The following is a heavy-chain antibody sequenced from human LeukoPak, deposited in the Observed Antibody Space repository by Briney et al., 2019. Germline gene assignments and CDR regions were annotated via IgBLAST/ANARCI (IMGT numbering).Heavy chain of an antibody. J-gene: IGHJ3*02. CDR2: IYSGGST. V-gene: IGHV3-53*01. D-gene: IGHD3-9*01. CDR1: GFTFSNFW. Sequence: GESLRLSCTASGFTFSNFWMGWVRQAPGKGLEWVSVIYSGGSTYYADSVKGRFTISRGNSKNTLYLQMNSLRAEDTAVYYCARSIFGDIWGQGTMVTVSS. CDR3: ARSIFGDI.